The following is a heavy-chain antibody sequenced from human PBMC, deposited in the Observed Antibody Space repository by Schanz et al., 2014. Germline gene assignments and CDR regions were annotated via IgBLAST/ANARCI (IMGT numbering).Heavy chain of an antibody. CDR1: GYTFSSYS. CDR2: ISPYNGNT. V-gene: IGHV1-18*01. Sequence: QVQLVQSGAEVKKPGASVKVSCKASGYTFSSYSISWVRQARGQGLEWMGWISPYNGNTNYAQKLQGRVTMTRDTSTSTVYMELSSLRSEDTAVYYCATGKGDSWTGRYWGQGTLVTVSS. J-gene: IGHJ4*02. CDR3: ATGKGDSWTGRY. D-gene: IGHD3-9*01.